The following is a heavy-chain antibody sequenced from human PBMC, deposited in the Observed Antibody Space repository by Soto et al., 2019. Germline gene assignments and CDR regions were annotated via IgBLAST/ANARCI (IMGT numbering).Heavy chain of an antibody. D-gene: IGHD2-8*01. J-gene: IGHJ6*02. Sequence: RGESLKISCKGSGYSFTSYWISWVRQMPGKGLEWMGRIDPSDSYTNYSPSFQGHVTISADKSISTAYLQWSSLKASDTAMYYCARQGIKYCTNGVCYYYYGMDVWGQGTTVTVSS. CDR3: ARQGIKYCTNGVCYYYYGMDV. CDR1: GYSFTSYW. CDR2: IDPSDSYT. V-gene: IGHV5-10-1*01.